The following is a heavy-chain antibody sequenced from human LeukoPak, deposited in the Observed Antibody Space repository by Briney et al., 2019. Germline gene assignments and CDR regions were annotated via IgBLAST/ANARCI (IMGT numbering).Heavy chain of an antibody. CDR2: IYYTGIT. CDR3: ARYCSTSGTKAFGI. Sequence: SETLSLTCTVSGDSISSYYWSWNRQPPGEGLEWIGYIYYTGITKYNPSLKSRVTMSVDTSKNQFSLKLTSVTAAGTAVYYCARYCSTSGTKAFGIWGQGTMVTVSS. J-gene: IGHJ3*02. V-gene: IGHV4-59*01. CDR1: GDSISSYY. D-gene: IGHD3-10*01.